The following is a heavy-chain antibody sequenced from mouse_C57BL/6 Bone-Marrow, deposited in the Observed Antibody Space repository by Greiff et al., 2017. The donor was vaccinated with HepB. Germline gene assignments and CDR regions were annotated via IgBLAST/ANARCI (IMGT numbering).Heavy chain of an antibody. CDR2: IHPNSGST. V-gene: IGHV1-64*01. J-gene: IGHJ2*01. D-gene: IGHD2-3*01. CDR1: GYTFTSYW. Sequence: QVQLKQPGAELVKPGASVKLSCKASGYTFTSYWMHWVKQRPGQGLEWIGMIHPNSGSTNYNEKFKSKATLTVDKSSSTAYMQLSSLTSEDSAVYYCAREGWLLLDYWGQGTTLTVSS. CDR3: AREGWLLLDY.